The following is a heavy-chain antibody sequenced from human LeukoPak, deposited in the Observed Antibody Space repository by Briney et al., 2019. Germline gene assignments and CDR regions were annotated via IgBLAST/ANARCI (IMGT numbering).Heavy chain of an antibody. CDR3: AKVGSSSWLGGGLWDSYFDY. CDR2: IRYDVSNK. CDR1: GFALSSYG. V-gene: IGHV3-30*02. Sequence: PGGSLRLSCAASGFALSSYGMHWVRQAPRKGLERVAFIRYDVSNKYYAESVKGRFTISRDNSKNTLYLQMNSLRAEDTAVYYCAKVGSSSWLGGGLWDSYFDYWGQGTLVTVSS. D-gene: IGHD6-13*01. J-gene: IGHJ4*02.